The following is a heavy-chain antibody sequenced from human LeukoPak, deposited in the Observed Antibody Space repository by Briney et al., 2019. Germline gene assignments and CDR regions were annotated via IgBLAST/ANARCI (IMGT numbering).Heavy chain of an antibody. J-gene: IGHJ4*02. Sequence: SETLSLTCTVSGGSISSYYWSWIRQPAGKGLEWIGRIYTSGSTNYNPSLKSRVTMSVDTSKNQFSLKLSSVTAADTAVYYCARETSYYYDSSGYYGFDYWGQGTLVTVSS. V-gene: IGHV4-4*07. CDR2: IYTSGST. CDR3: ARETSYYYDSSGYYGFDY. D-gene: IGHD3-22*01. CDR1: GGSISSYY.